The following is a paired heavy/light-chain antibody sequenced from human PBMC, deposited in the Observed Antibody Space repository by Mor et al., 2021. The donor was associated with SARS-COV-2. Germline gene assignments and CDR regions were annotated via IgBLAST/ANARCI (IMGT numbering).Heavy chain of an antibody. CDR1: GFTFRYYG. D-gene: IGHD3-10*01. CDR3: ARDRKELMYFGESLDGNWLDH. Sequence: QVQLVEAGGGVVQPGMSLRLSCAASGFTFRYYGMHWVRQAPGKGLEWVAVIWNDGSNEYYADSVKGRFIISRDNDENTVHLLMTSLRVDDTGIYYCARDRKELMYFGESLDGNWLDHWGQGTLVAVSS. CDR2: IWNDGSNE. V-gene: IGHV3-33*01. J-gene: IGHJ5*02.
Light chain of an antibody. CDR2: ANI. V-gene: IGLV1-40*01. CDR1: SSNIGAGYD. J-gene: IGLJ3*02. Sequence: QSVLTQPPSLSEAPGQRVTISCSGSSSNIGAGYDVHWYQQLPGSAPKLLISANINRPSGVPDRFSASKSATSASLAITGLQAEDEADYFCQSYDSRLRAWVFGGGTKLTVL. CDR3: QSYDSRLRAWV.